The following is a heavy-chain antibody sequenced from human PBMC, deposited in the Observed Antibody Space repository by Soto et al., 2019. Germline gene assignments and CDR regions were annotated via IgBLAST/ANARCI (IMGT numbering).Heavy chain of an antibody. D-gene: IGHD3-22*01. CDR1: GRYFRGYY. CDR3: ARAYYYDSSGAWAFDI. CDR2: INHSGST. V-gene: IGHV4-34*01. J-gene: IGHJ3*02. Sequence: SETLSLTCAVYGRYFRGYYSCRIRQPPGKGLEWIGEINHSGSTNYNPSLKSRVTISVDTSKNQFSLKLSSVTAADTAVYYCARAYYYDSSGAWAFDIWGQGTMVT.